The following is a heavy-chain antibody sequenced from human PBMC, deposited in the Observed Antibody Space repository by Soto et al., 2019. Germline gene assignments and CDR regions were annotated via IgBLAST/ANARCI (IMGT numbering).Heavy chain of an antibody. CDR2: INHSGST. CDR3: ARVFRPGYSYGFHHYYMDV. Sequence: SETLSLTCAVYGGSFSGYYWSWIRQPPGKGLEWIGEINHSGSTNYNPSLKSRVTISVDTSKNQFSLKLSSVTAADTAVYYCARVFRPGYSYGFHHYYMDVWGKGTTVTVSS. J-gene: IGHJ6*03. V-gene: IGHV4-34*01. CDR1: GGSFSGYY. D-gene: IGHD5-18*01.